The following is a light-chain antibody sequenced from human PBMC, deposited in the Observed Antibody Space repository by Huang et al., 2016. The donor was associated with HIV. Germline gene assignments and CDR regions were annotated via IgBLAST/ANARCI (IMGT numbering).Light chain of an antibody. CDR1: QSVTIW. V-gene: IGKV1-5*03. CDR2: KAS. J-gene: IGKJ2*01. CDR3: QQYSRSAT. Sequence: DIQMTQSPSTLSAAVGDRDTITCRASQSVTIWLAWFQQKPGKAPKLRIYKASTLESGVPSRFSGSGSGTEFTLTIDSLQPDDVATYYCQQYSRSATFGQGTKLEIK.